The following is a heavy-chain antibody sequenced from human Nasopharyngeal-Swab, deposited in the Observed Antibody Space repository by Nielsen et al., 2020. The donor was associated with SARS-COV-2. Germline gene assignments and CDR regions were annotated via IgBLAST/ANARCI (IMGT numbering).Heavy chain of an antibody. CDR2: IKEDGSEK. CDR1: GFTFGNYW. CDR3: ARLPRNNWRLDS. D-gene: IGHD1-20*01. V-gene: IGHV3-7*03. J-gene: IGHJ4*02. Sequence: GESLKISCAASGFTFGNYWMSWVRQAPGKRLEWVANIKEDGSEKDYVDSVKGRFTISRDNAKNSLYLQMNSLRVEDTAVCFCARLPRNNWRLDSWGQGILVTVSS.